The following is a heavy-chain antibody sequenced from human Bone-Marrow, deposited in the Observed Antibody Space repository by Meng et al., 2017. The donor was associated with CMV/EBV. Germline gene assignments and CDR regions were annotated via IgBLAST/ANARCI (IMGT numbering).Heavy chain of an antibody. Sequence: GGSLRLSCAASGFTFSGSAMHWVRQASGKGLEWVGRIRSKANSYATAYAASVKGRFTISRDDSKNTAYLQMNSLKTEDTAVYYCTRDYDLEGPYYYYGMDVWGQGTTVTGSS. CDR1: GFTFSGSA. V-gene: IGHV3-73*01. CDR2: IRSKANSYAT. CDR3: TRDYDLEGPYYYYGMDV. J-gene: IGHJ6*01. D-gene: IGHD3-3*01.